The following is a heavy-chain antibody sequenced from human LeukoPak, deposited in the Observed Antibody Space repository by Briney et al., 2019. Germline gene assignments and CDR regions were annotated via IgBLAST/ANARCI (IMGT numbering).Heavy chain of an antibody. J-gene: IGHJ4*02. Sequence: GGSLRLSCAASGFTFDDYAMHWVRQAPGKGLKWVSLISWDGGSTYYADSVKGRFTISRDNSKNSLYLQMNSLRAEDTALYYCAKDRGSGSYGDYWGQGTLVTVSS. CDR1: GFTFDDYA. CDR2: ISWDGGST. D-gene: IGHD1-26*01. CDR3: AKDRGSGSYGDY. V-gene: IGHV3-43D*03.